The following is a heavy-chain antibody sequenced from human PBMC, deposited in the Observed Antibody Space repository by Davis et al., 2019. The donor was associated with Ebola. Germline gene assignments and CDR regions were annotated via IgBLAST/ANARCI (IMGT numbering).Heavy chain of an antibody. CDR2: IYSGGST. V-gene: IGHV3-66*04. CDR3: ARHRGYDLDYFDF. D-gene: IGHD5-12*01. CDR1: GFTVSSNY. J-gene: IGHJ4*02. Sequence: PGGSLRLSCAASGFTVSSNYMSWVRQAPGKGLEWVSVIYSGGSTYYADSVKGRFTISRDNSKNTLYLQMNSLRAEDTAVYYCARHRGYDLDYFDFWGRGTVVVVSS.